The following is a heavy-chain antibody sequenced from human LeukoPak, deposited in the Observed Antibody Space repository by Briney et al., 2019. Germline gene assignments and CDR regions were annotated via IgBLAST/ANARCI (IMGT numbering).Heavy chain of an antibody. J-gene: IGHJ6*03. CDR3: ARQSTISYYYYYMDV. CDR2: INHSGST. D-gene: IGHD5/OR15-5a*01. CDR1: GGSFSGYY. V-gene: IGHV4-34*01. Sequence: PSETLSLTCAVYGGSFSGYYWSWIRQPPGKGLEWIGEINHSGSTNYNPSLKSRVTISVDTSKNQFSLKLSSVTAADTAVYYCARQSTISYYYYYMDVWGKGTTVTVSS.